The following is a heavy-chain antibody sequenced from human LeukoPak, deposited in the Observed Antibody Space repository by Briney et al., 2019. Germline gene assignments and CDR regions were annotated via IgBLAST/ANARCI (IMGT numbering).Heavy chain of an antibody. D-gene: IGHD2-2*01. CDR1: GGSISSYY. V-gene: IGHV4-4*07. CDR3: ARDLKYCSSTSCYSFDP. J-gene: IGHJ5*02. Sequence: PSETLSLTCTVSGGSISSYYWSWIRQPAGKGLEWIGRIYTSGGTNYNPSLKSRVTMSVDTSKNQFSLKLSSVTAADTAVYYCARDLKYCSSTSCYSFDPWGQGTLVTVSS. CDR2: IYTSGGT.